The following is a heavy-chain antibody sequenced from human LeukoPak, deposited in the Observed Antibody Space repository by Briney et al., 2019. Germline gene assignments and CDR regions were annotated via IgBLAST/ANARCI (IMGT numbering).Heavy chain of an antibody. CDR1: GGSISSYY. CDR3: ARVADYYDSSGPTTYYFDY. D-gene: IGHD3-22*01. Sequence: SETLSLTCTVSGGSISSYYWSWIRQPPGKGLEWIGYIYYSGSTNYNPSLKSRVTISVDTSKNQFSLKLSSVTAADTAVYYCARVADYYDSSGPTTYYFDYWGQGTLVTVSS. CDR2: IYYSGST. V-gene: IGHV4-59*12. J-gene: IGHJ4*02.